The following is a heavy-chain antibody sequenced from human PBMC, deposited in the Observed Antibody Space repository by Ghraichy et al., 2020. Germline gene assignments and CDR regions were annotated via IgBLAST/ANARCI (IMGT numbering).Heavy chain of an antibody. CDR3: ARGSTYYDLLTGYWVHRSFDD. J-gene: IGHJ4*02. D-gene: IGHD3-9*01. CDR2: IYYSGST. CDR1: GGSMRSFY. V-gene: IGHV4-59*01. Sequence: SETLSLTCVVSGGSMRSFYWSWIRQPPGKGLEWIGYIYYSGSTNYNPSLKSRVTISLDTSKKHFSLNLSSVTAADTAVYYCARGSTYYDLLTGYWVHRSFDDWGQGTLVTVSS.